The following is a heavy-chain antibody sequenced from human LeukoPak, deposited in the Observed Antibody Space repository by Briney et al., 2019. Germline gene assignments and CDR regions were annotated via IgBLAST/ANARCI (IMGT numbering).Heavy chain of an antibody. CDR2: INPSGGST. Sequence: ASVKVSCKASGYTFTSYHMHWVRQAPGQGLEWVGIINPSGGSTSYAQKFQGRVTMTRDTSTSTVYMELSSLRSEDTAVYYCARMRSYYDLWSGYYDHYYYMDVWGKGTTVTVSS. CDR1: GYTFTSYH. CDR3: ARMRSYYDLWSGYYDHYYYMDV. V-gene: IGHV1-46*01. J-gene: IGHJ6*03. D-gene: IGHD3-3*01.